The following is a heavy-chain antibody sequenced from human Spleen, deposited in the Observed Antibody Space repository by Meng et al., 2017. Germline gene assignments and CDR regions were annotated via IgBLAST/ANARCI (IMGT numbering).Heavy chain of an antibody. CDR3: ARGGYYDSSGPGNAFDI. Sequence: ESLKISCAASGLTFATYNMNWVRQAPGKGLEWIGEINHSGSTNYNPSLKSRVTISVDTSKNQFSLKLSSVTAADTAVYYCARGGYYDSSGPGNAFDIWGQGTMVTVSS. J-gene: IGHJ3*02. CDR2: INHSGST. V-gene: IGHV4-34*01. CDR1: GLTFATYN. D-gene: IGHD3-22*01.